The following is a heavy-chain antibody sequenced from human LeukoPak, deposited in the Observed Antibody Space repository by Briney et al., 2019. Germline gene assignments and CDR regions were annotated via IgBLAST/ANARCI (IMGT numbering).Heavy chain of an antibody. CDR1: GGSISSSSYY. Sequence: PSETLSLTCTVSGGSISSSSYYWGWIRQPPGKGLEWIGSIYYSGSTYYNPSLKSRVTISVDTSKNQFSLKLSSVTAADTAVYYCARVGPWVNPDYYYYMDVWGKGTTVTVSS. J-gene: IGHJ6*03. CDR2: IYYSGST. CDR3: ARVGPWVNPDYYYYMDV. D-gene: IGHD1-14*01. V-gene: IGHV4-39*01.